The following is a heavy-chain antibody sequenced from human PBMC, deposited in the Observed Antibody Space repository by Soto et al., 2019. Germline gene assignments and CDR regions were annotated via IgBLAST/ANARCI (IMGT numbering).Heavy chain of an antibody. CDR2: IYYSGST. V-gene: IGHV4-59*01. CDR3: AGIFRKPLDTAIDY. CDR1: GGSISSYY. J-gene: IGHJ4*02. Sequence: SETLSLTCTVSGGSISSYYWSWIRQPPGKGLEWIGYIYYSGSTNYNPSLKSRVTISVDTSKNQFSLKLSSVTAADTAVYYCAGIFRKPLDTAIDYWGQGTLVTVSS. D-gene: IGHD5-18*01.